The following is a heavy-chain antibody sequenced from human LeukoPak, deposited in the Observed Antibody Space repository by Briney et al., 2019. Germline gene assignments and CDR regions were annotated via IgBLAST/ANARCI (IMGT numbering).Heavy chain of an antibody. V-gene: IGHV3-9*01. CDR2: ISWNSGSI. CDR1: GFTFDDYA. CDR3: ARIYPSAFDI. J-gene: IGHJ3*02. Sequence: GGSLRLSCAASGFTFDDYAMHWVRQAPGKGLEWVSGISWNSGSIGYADSVEGRFTISRDNAKNSLYLQMNSLRAEDTALYYCARIYPSAFDIWGQGTMVTVSS. D-gene: IGHD2/OR15-2a*01.